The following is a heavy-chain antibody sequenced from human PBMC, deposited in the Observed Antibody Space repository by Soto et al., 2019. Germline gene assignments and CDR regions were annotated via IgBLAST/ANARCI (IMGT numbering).Heavy chain of an antibody. Sequence: QVQLVQSGAEVKKPGASVKVSCKASGYTFTSYGISWVRQAPGQGLEWMGWISAYSGNTNYAQKLQGRGTMTTDTSTSTAYMELRSLRSDDTAVYYCASDYSPPGYYVGFDYWGKGTLVTVSS. V-gene: IGHV1-18*01. CDR3: ASDYSPPGYYVGFDY. CDR2: ISAYSGNT. J-gene: IGHJ4*02. CDR1: GYTFTSYG. D-gene: IGHD4-17*01.